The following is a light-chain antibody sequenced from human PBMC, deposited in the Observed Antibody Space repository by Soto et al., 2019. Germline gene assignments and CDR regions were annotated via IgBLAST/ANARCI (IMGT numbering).Light chain of an antibody. CDR3: QQYGSSSLMYT. Sequence: EIVLTQSPGPLSLSPGERATLSCRASQSVSSSYLAWYQQKPGQAPRLLIYGASSRATGIPDRFSGSGSGTDFTLTISRLEPEDFAVYYCQQYGSSSLMYTFGQGTKLEIK. J-gene: IGKJ2*01. CDR1: QSVSSSY. CDR2: GAS. V-gene: IGKV3-20*01.